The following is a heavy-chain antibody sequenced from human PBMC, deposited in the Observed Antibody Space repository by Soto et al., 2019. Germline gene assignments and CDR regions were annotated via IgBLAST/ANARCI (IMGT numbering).Heavy chain of an antibody. CDR2: IYYSGST. V-gene: IGHV4-59*01. Sequence: PSETLSLTCTVSGGSISSYYWSWIRQPPGKGLEWIGYIYYSGSTNYNPSLKSRVTISVDTSKNQFSLKLSSVTAADTAVYYCARSYYDFWSGYYRENNWFDPWDQGTLVTVSS. D-gene: IGHD3-3*01. CDR3: ARSYYDFWSGYYRENNWFDP. CDR1: GGSISSYY. J-gene: IGHJ5*02.